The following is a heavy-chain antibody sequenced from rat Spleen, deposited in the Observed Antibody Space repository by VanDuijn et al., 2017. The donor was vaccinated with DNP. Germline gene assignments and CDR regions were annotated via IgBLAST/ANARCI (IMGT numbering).Heavy chain of an antibody. D-gene: IGHD4-3*01. CDR3: TRGDSSGKGDYAMDA. Sequence: EVKLVESGGGLVQPGRSLKLSCAASGFNFNDYWLNWVRQAPGKGLEWIGEINKDTSKINYNPSFKEKFTISRDNAQNTLYLQMSKLGAGDTAIYYCTRGDSSGKGDYAMDAWGQGTSVTVSA. CDR2: INKDTSKI. CDR1: GFNFNDYW. J-gene: IGHJ4*01. V-gene: IGHV4-2*01.